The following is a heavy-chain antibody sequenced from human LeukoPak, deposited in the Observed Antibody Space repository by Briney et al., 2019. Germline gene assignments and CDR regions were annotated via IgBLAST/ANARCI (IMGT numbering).Heavy chain of an antibody. CDR2: MYTSGSA. V-gene: IGHV4-4*07. J-gene: IGHJ5*02. Sequence: SETLSLTCSVSGASLSHYYWHWIRLPAGKGLEWIGRMYTSGSADYNPSLKSRASMFVDTSKNQFSLELTSVTAADTAVYYCARGAYGSGSYFFNWFDPWGQGTLVTVSS. CDR1: GASLSHYY. D-gene: IGHD3-10*01. CDR3: ARGAYGSGSYFFNWFDP.